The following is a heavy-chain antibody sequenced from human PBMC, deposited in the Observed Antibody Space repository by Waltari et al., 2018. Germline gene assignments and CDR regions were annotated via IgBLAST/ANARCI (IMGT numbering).Heavy chain of an antibody. D-gene: IGHD3-9*01. CDR1: GGSISTRAFH. CDR3: ARHNNGWHYDILTAYYNL. V-gene: IGHV4-39*01. Sequence: QMQLQESGPGLVKPSETLSLTCSVFGGSISTRAFHWGWIRQPPGAGLEWLGSIYYSGSTYYSPSLKSRVTISIDPSKNQFSLKMESLTAADTAVYYCARHNNGWHYDILTAYYNLWGQGTRVLVSS. J-gene: IGHJ4*02. CDR2: IYYSGST.